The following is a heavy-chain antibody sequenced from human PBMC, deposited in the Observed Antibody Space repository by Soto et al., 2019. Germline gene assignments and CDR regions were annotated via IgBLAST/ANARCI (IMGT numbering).Heavy chain of an antibody. J-gene: IGHJ4*02. CDR3: ARDGAVAGDSNFDY. D-gene: IGHD6-19*01. CDR2: INAGNGNI. Sequence: QVHLAQSGAEVKKPGASVKVSCKASGYTFTSFAIHWARQAPGQGLEWMGWINAGNGNIKHSQKFQHRVTITRDTTAGTAYMELGSLRFEDTAVYYCARDGAVAGDSNFDYWGQGTLVTVSS. V-gene: IGHV1-3*01. CDR1: GYTFTSFA.